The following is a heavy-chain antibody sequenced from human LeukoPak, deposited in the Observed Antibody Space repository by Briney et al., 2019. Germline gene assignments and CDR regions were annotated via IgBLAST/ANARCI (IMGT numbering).Heavy chain of an antibody. V-gene: IGHV3-48*04. Sequence: GGSLRLSCAASGFTFSSYSMSWVRQAPGKGLEWVSYISSSSSTIHYADSVKGRFTISRDNTKNSLYLQMNSLRAEDTAVYFCARAVHCGGDCYPSEYFQHWGQGTLVTVSS. CDR2: ISSSSSTI. CDR1: GFTFSSYS. CDR3: ARAVHCGGDCYPSEYFQH. D-gene: IGHD2-21*02. J-gene: IGHJ1*01.